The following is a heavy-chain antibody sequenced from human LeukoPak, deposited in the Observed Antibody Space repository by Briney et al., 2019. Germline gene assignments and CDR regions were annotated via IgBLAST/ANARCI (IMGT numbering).Heavy chain of an antibody. V-gene: IGHV3-74*01. J-gene: IGHJ4*02. CDR2: INSDGSDT. D-gene: IGHD2-2*01. CDR3: AKGHQLPFDY. Sequence: GGSLRLSCAASGFTYSSYWMRWVRQAPGKGLVCVSRINSDGSDTTYADSVKGRFSISRDNAKNTLYLQMNSLRAEDTAVYYCAKGHQLPFDYWGQGTLVTVSS. CDR1: GFTYSSYW.